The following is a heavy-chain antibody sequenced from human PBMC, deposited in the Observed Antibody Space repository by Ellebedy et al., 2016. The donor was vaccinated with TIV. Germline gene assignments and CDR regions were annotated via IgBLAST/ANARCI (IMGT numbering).Heavy chain of an antibody. CDR3: ASLPHY. CDR2: INSDGSST. V-gene: IGHV3-74*01. Sequence: GESLKISCAASGFTISGNWMFWVRQGPGKGLAWVSRINSDGSSTSYADSVKGRFTISRDNAMNTLYLQMSSLRAEDTAVYYCASLPHYWGQGILVTVSS. J-gene: IGHJ4*02. CDR1: GFTISGNW.